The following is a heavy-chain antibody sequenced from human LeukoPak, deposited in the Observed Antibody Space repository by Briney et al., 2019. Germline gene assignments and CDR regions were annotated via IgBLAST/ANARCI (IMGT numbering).Heavy chain of an antibody. J-gene: IGHJ4*02. CDR3: ARFVYGSGMSADY. CDR2: IFYSGST. Sequence: SETLSLTCTVSGGSISSYYWSWIRQPPGKGLEWIGYIFYSGSTNYNPSLKSRVTISVDTSKNQVSLRLNSVTAADTAVYYCARFVYGSGMSADYWGQGTLVTVSS. CDR1: GGSISSYY. D-gene: IGHD3-10*01. V-gene: IGHV4-59*01.